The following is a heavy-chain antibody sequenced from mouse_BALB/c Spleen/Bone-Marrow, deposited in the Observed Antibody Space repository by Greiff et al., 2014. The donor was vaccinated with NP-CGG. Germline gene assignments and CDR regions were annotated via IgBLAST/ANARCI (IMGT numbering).Heavy chain of an antibody. V-gene: IGHV6-6*02. CDR2: IRLKSNNYAT. CDR3: TTNRYDAMDY. D-gene: IGHD2-14*01. J-gene: IGHJ4*01. CDR1: GFTFSNYW. Sequence: EVHLVESGGGLVQPGGSMKLSCVASGFTFSNYWMNWVRQSPEKGLEWVAEIRLKSNNYATHYAESVKGRFTISRDDSKSSVYLQMNNLRAEDTGIYYCTTNRYDAMDYWGQGTSVTVSS.